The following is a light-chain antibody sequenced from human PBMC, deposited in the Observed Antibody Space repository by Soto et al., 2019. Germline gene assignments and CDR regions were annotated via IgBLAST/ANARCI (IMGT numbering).Light chain of an antibody. J-gene: IGLJ2*01. Sequence: QSVLTQPPSVSAAPGQKVTISCSARSSNIGNNYVSWSQQLPGTAPKLLIYDNNKRPSGIPDRFSGSKSGTSATLGITGLQTGDEADYYCGTWDSSLSAWVFGGGTKLTVL. CDR2: DNN. CDR3: GTWDSSLSAWV. V-gene: IGLV1-51*01. CDR1: SSNIGNNY.